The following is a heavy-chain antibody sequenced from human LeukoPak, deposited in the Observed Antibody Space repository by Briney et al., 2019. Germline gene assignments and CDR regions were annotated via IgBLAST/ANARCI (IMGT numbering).Heavy chain of an antibody. Sequence: PSETLSLTCTVSGGSISSYYWSWIRQPPGKGLEWIGYIYYSGSTNYNPSLKSRVTISVDTSKNQFSLKLSSVTAADTAVYYCASGLGYWGQGTLVTVSS. CDR3: ASGLGY. D-gene: IGHD7-27*01. CDR1: GGSISSYY. V-gene: IGHV4-59*01. J-gene: IGHJ4*02. CDR2: IYYSGST.